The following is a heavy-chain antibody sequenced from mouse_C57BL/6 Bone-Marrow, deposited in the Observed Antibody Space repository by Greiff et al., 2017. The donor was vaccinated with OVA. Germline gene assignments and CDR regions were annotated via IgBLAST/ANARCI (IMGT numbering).Heavy chain of an antibody. V-gene: IGHV3-1*01. CDR3: AREKSYYYGFFDY. Sequence: EVQRVESGPGMVKPSQSLSLTCTVTGYSITSGYDWHWIRHFPGNKLEWMGYISYSGSTNYNPSLKSRISITHDTSKNHFFLKLNSVTTEDTATYYCAREKSYYYGFFDYWGQGTTLTVSS. CDR2: ISYSGST. D-gene: IGHD1-1*01. J-gene: IGHJ2*01. CDR1: GYSITSGYD.